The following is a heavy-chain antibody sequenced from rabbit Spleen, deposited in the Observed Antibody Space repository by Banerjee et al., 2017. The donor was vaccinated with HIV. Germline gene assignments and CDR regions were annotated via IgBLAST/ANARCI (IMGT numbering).Heavy chain of an antibody. Sequence: EQLEESGGGLVKPEGSLTLTCKASGVSFSSSYYMCWVRQAPGKGLEWITCIWTGSGGSTYYASWAKGRFTISKTSSTTVTLQMTSLTAADTATYFCASDILGVGVFSLWGPGTLVTVS. J-gene: IGHJ4*01. V-gene: IGHV1S45*01. CDR2: IWTGSGGST. D-gene: IGHD5-1*01. CDR1: GVSFSSSYY. CDR3: ASDILGVGVFSL.